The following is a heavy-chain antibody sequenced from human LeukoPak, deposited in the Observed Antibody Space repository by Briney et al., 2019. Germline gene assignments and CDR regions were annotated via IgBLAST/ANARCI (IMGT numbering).Heavy chain of an antibody. CDR3: ARDSIVVVPAAII. Sequence: SETLSLTCTVSGGSISSSSYYWGWIRQPPGKGLEWFGSIYYSGSTYYNPSLKSRVAISVDRSKNQFSLKLSSVTAADTAVYYCARDSIVVVPAAIIWGQGTLVTVSS. V-gene: IGHV4-39*07. D-gene: IGHD2-2*01. J-gene: IGHJ4*02. CDR1: GGSISSSSYY. CDR2: IYYSGST.